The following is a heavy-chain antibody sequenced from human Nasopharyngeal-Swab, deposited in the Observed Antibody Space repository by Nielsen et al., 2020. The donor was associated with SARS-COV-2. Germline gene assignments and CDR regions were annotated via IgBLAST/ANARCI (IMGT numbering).Heavy chain of an antibody. Sequence: SVKVSCKASGGTFSSYAISWVRQAPGQGLEWMGGIIPIFGTANYAQKFQGRVTNTADKSTSTAYMELSSLRSEDTAVYYCAREGDIVVVPAAGGYYGMDVWGQGTTVTVSS. CDR3: AREGDIVVVPAAGGYYGMDV. J-gene: IGHJ6*02. CDR2: IIPIFGTA. CDR1: GGTFSSYA. D-gene: IGHD2-2*01. V-gene: IGHV1-69*06.